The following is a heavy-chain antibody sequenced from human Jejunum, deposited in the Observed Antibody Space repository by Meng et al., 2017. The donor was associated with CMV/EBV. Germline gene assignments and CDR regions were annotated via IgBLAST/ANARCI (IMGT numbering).Heavy chain of an antibody. D-gene: IGHD2-2*01. CDR2: IRSKTYSSAT. Sequence: TLSDETIHGVRQAPGKGLEWVGRIRSKTYSSATAYAASVKGRFIISRDDSKNTAYLQMNSLKTEDTAVYYCTRHSIVVVPAAGFDPWGQGTLVTVSS. V-gene: IGHV3-73*01. CDR3: TRHSIVVVPAAGFDP. CDR1: TLSDET. J-gene: IGHJ5*02.